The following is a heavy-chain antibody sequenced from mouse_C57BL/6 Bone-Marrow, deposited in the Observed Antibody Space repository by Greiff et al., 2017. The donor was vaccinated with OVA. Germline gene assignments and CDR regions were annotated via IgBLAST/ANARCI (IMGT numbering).Heavy chain of an antibody. CDR3: ARRHSTHAMDY. Sequence: VQRVESGAELVKPGASVKMSCKASGYTFTTYPIEWMKQNHGKRLEWIGNFHPYKSDTNYNEKFKGKATLTVEKSSSTVYLELSRLTSDDSAVYYCARRHSTHAMDYWGQGTSVTVSS. J-gene: IGHJ4*01. CDR1: GYTFTTYP. D-gene: IGHD2-5*01. V-gene: IGHV1-47*01. CDR2: FHPYKSDT.